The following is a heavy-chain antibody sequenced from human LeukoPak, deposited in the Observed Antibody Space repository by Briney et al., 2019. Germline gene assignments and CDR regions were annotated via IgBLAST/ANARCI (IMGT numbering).Heavy chain of an antibody. CDR3: TTAPGIAVAGTFPRFDC. Sequence: GGSLRLXCAASGFTFSNAWMSWVRQAPGKELEWVGRIKSKTDGGTTDYAAPVKGRFTISRDDSKNTLYLQMNSLKTEDTAVYYCTTAPGIAVAGTFPRFDCWGQGTLVTVSS. D-gene: IGHD6-19*01. V-gene: IGHV3-15*01. CDR1: GFTFSNAW. J-gene: IGHJ4*02. CDR2: IKSKTDGGTT.